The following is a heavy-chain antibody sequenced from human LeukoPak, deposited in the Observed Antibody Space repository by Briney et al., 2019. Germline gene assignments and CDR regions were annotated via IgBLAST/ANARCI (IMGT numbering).Heavy chain of an antibody. Sequence: SGGSLRLSCAASGFTVSSNYMSWVRQAPGKGLEWVSVIYSGGSTYYADSVKGRFTISRDNSKNTLYLQMNSLRAEDTAVYYCAICRDGYINDAFDIWGQGTMVTVSS. J-gene: IGHJ3*02. V-gene: IGHV3-66*01. CDR3: AICRDGYINDAFDI. D-gene: IGHD5-24*01. CDR1: GFTVSSNY. CDR2: IYSGGST.